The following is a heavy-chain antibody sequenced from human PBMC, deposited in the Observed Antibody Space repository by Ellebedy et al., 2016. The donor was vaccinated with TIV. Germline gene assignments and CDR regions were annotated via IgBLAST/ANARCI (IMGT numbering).Heavy chain of an antibody. D-gene: IGHD6-13*01. CDR3: ARSLELGSSWYGYYFDY. Sequence: SGPTLVKPTQTLTLTCTFSGFSLSTSGVGVGWIRQPPGKALEWLALIYWDDDKRYSPSLKSRLTITKDTSKNQVVLTMTNMDPVDTATYYCARSLELGSSWYGYYFDYWGQGTLVTVSS. CDR1: GFSLSTSGVG. CDR2: IYWDDDK. J-gene: IGHJ4*02. V-gene: IGHV2-5*02.